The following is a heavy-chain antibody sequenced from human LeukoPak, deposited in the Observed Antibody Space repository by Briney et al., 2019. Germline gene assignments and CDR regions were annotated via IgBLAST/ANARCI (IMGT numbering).Heavy chain of an antibody. V-gene: IGHV3-53*01. CDR3: SGESRYSSDYNFDYFSYIAA. J-gene: IGHJ6*03. CDR1: GLSVGNNY. CDR2: IYTGGRT. Sequence: GGSLRLSCTASGLSVGNNYMSWVRQAPGPGLEWVSVIYTGGRTYYADSVRDRFTISSDNAKKTLYLQMNSLRVEDTAAYFCSGESRYSSDYNFDYFSYIAAGGKGTTVTVSS. D-gene: IGHD5-18*01.